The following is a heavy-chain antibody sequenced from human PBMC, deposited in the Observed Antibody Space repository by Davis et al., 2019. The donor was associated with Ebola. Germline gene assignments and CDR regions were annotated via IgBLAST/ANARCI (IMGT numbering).Heavy chain of an antibody. CDR1: GFTFSGYA. CDR3: ANFPGRGYFDY. J-gene: IGHJ4*02. Sequence: PGGSLRPSCAASGFTFSGYALHWVCQAPGKGLGWVAVISYDGTNKYYADSVKGRFTISRDNSKNTLYLQMNSLRAEDTAVYYCANFPGRGYFDYWGQGTLVTVSS. V-gene: IGHV3-30*04. D-gene: IGHD1-26*01. CDR2: ISYDGTNK.